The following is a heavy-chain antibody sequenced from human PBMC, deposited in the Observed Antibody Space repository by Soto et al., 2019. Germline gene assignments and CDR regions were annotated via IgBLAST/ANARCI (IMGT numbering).Heavy chain of an antibody. CDR3: VHHGGVPYYHDF. Sequence: SETLSLTCAVSGGSLSSSSWWSWVRQPPGKTLEWLGEIFYSGSTKYNPSLHSRVTISADQSKNDFSLRLSSVTAADTAVYYCVHHGGVPYYHDFWGQGMLVTVSS. D-gene: IGHD2-8*01. CDR2: IFYSGST. J-gene: IGHJ4*02. V-gene: IGHV4-4*02. CDR1: GGSLSSSSW.